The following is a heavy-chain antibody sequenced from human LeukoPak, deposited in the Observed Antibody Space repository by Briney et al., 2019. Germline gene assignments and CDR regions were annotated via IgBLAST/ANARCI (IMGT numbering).Heavy chain of an antibody. D-gene: IGHD3-10*01. CDR1: GFTFSDYY. Sequence: GGSPRLSCAASGFTFSDYYMSWVRQAPGKGLEWISYISNSGHSIYYADSVKGRFTISRDNAKNSLYLQMNSLRAEDTAVYYCASSPPYGSGSSWGQGTLVSVSS. V-gene: IGHV3-11*04. CDR3: ASSPPYGSGSS. CDR2: ISNSGHSI. J-gene: IGHJ5*02.